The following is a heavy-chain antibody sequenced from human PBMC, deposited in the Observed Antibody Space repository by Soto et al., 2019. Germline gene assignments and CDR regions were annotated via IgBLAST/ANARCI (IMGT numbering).Heavy chain of an antibody. CDR3: ARGPSCGGDCYLFDY. Sequence: QVLLVQSGAEVTRPGASVKVSCKASGYTFTSYYMHWVRQAPGQGLEWMAMINPSGGRTKDAQIFQGRVTLTRDTSPGTVDMELSSLTSEDTAIYYCARGPSCGGDCYLFDYWGQGTQVTVSS. CDR2: INPSGGRT. D-gene: IGHD2-21*02. V-gene: IGHV1-46*01. J-gene: IGHJ4*02. CDR1: GYTFTSYY.